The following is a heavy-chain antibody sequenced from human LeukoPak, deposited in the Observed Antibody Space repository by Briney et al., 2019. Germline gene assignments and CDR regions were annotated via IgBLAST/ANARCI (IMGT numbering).Heavy chain of an antibody. CDR1: GGSISSGGYS. CDR2: IYHSGST. D-gene: IGHD2-2*01. CDR3: ARFEYQLLRKYAFDI. Sequence: SQTLSLTRAVSGGSISSGGYSWSWIRQPPGKGLEWIGYIYHSGSTYYNPSLKSRVTISVDRSKNQFSLKLSSVTAADTAVYYCARFEYQLLRKYAFDIWGQGTMVTVSS. V-gene: IGHV4-30-2*01. J-gene: IGHJ3*02.